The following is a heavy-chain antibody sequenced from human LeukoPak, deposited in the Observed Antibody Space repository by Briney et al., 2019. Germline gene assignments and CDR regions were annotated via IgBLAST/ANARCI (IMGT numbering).Heavy chain of an antibody. CDR3: ARVHSYGPAHAFDI. CDR1: GFTFSSYS. Sequence: PGGSLRLSCAASGFTFSSYSMNWVRQAPGKGLEWVSYISSSSSTIYYADSVKGRFTISRDNAKNSLYLQMNSLRAEDTAVYYCARVHSYGPAHAFDIWGQGTMVTVSS. V-gene: IGHV3-48*01. J-gene: IGHJ3*02. CDR2: ISSSSSTI. D-gene: IGHD5-18*01.